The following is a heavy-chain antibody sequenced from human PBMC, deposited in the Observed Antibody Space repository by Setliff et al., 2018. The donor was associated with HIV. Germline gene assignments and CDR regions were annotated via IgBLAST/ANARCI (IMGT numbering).Heavy chain of an antibody. D-gene: IGHD3-3*01. Sequence: SETLSLTCTVSGYSISSGYYWGWIRQPPGKGLEWIGSVYHSGSTYYNPSLKSRVTISLDTSKNQFSLKLSPVTAADTAVYYCAREEDYNFWSGYDWFDPWGQGTLVTVSS. V-gene: IGHV4-38-2*02. J-gene: IGHJ5*02. CDR1: GYSISSGYY. CDR2: VYHSGST. CDR3: AREEDYNFWSGYDWFDP.